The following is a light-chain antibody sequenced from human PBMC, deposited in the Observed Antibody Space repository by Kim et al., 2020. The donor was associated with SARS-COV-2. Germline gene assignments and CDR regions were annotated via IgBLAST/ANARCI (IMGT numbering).Light chain of an antibody. CDR2: AAS. Sequence: ASVGDLVTITCRASQSVNKHLHWYQHRPGKAPKLLINAASSLESGVPSRFSGSGSGTDFTLTISSVQPEDFGTYYCQQTYSIPLVFGQGTKLEI. J-gene: IGKJ2*01. V-gene: IGKV1-39*01. CDR3: QQTYSIPLV. CDR1: QSVNKH.